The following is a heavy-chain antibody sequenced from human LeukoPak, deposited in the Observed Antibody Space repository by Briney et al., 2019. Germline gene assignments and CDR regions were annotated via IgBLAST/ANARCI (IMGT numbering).Heavy chain of an antibody. V-gene: IGHV3-53*01. CDR3: ASRIATAGSVDY. D-gene: IGHD6-13*01. CDR2: IYSSGST. Sequence: GGSLRLSCAASGFTFSKYPMSWVRQAPGKGLEWVSVIYSSGSTYYADSVKGRFTISRDNSKNTLHLQMNTLRAEDTAVYYCASRIATAGSVDYWGQGTLVTVSS. CDR1: GFTFSKYP. J-gene: IGHJ4*02.